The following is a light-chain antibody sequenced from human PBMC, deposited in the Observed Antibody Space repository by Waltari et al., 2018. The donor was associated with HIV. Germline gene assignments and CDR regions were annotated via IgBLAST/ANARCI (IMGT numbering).Light chain of an antibody. CDR1: SPTIGAASD. CDR2: GTS. Sequence: QSVLTQPPSVSGAPGQRVTISPPGTSPTIGAASDVPWYQQLPGTAPNLLIYGTSSRPSGVPDRCSGSKSGTSASLAITGLQAEDEADYYCQSYDSSLSVWVFGGGTKLTVL. V-gene: IGLV1-40*01. J-gene: IGLJ3*02. CDR3: QSYDSSLSVWV.